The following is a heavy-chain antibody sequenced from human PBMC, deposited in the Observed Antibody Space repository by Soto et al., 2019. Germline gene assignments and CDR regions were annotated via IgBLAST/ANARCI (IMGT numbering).Heavy chain of an antibody. CDR1: GFTFNSYG. CDR2: IWYDGSNK. J-gene: IGHJ6*03. CDR3: ARGAGGYYYYMDV. Sequence: QVRLVESGGGVVQPGRSLRLPCAASGFTFNSYGMHWVRQAPGKGLEWVADIWYDGSNKYYADSVKGRFTISRDNSKNTLFLQMDSLRVEDTAVYYCARGAGGYYYYMDVWGKGTAVTVSS. V-gene: IGHV3-33*01.